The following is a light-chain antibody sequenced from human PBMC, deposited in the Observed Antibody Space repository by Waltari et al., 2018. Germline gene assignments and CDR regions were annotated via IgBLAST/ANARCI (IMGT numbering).Light chain of an antibody. J-gene: IGLJ3*02. CDR1: SSDVGTYNY. CDR3: SSKRGSGTAV. Sequence: QSALTQPASVSGSPGQSITISCTGSSSDVGTYNYVSWYQHHPGKAPKVMIYEVTNRPAGVSNRFSGSKSGNTASLTISGLQAEDEADYYCSSKRGSGTAVFGGGTKLTVL. V-gene: IGLV2-14*01. CDR2: EVT.